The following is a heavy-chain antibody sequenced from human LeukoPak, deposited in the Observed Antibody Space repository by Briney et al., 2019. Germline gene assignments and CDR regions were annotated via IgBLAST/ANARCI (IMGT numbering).Heavy chain of an antibody. V-gene: IGHV4-4*02. Sequence: MASETLSLTCTVSDGSIKTNYWWTWVRQPPGKGLEWIGETWHSGSSTNYNPSLKSRVTISVDKPKSQFSLKLTSVTAADTAIYYCARGNEYTWWQWSQGTLVTVSS. CDR2: TWHSGSST. D-gene: IGHD2-15*01. CDR3: ARGNEYTWWQ. CDR1: DGSIKTNYW. J-gene: IGHJ4*02.